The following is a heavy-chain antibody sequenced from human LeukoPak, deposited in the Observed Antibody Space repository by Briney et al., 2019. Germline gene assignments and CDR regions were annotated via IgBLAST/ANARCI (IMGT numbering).Heavy chain of an antibody. CDR1: GFTFSSYW. CDR3: ARNDFWSGYFIDY. D-gene: IGHD3-3*01. Sequence: GGSLRLSCAASGFTFSSYWMHWVRQAPGKGLVWVSRINSDGSSTRYADSVKGRFTISRDNAKNTLYLQMNSLRAEDTAVCYCARNDFWSGYFIDYWGQGTLVTVSS. V-gene: IGHV3-74*01. J-gene: IGHJ4*02. CDR2: INSDGSST.